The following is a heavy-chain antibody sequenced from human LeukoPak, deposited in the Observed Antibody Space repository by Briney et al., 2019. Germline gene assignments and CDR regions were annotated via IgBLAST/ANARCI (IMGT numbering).Heavy chain of an antibody. V-gene: IGHV4-4*07. CDR2: IYTSGST. J-gene: IGHJ3*02. CDR1: GGSISSYY. CDR3: ARDPPFSGGGMLGSAFDI. Sequence: SETLSLTCTVSGGSISSYYWSWIRQPAGKGLEWIGRIYTSGSTNYNPSLKSRVTMSVDTSKNQFSLKLSSVTAADTAVYYCARDPPFSGGGMLGSAFDIWGQGTMVTVSS. D-gene: IGHD3-10*02.